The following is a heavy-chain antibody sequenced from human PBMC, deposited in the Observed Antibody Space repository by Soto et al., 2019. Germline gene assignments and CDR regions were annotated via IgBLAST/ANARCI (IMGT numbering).Heavy chain of an antibody. CDR3: AKELSSTMIVVVGTVDY. D-gene: IGHD3-22*01. CDR1: GFTFSSYA. CDR2: ISGSGGST. J-gene: IGHJ4*02. V-gene: IGHV3-23*01. Sequence: GGSLRLSCAASGFTFSSYAMSWVRQAPGKGLEWVSAISGSGGSTYYADSVKGRFTISRDNSKNTLYLQMNSLRAEDTAVYYCAKELSSTMIVVVGTVDYWGQGTLVTVAS.